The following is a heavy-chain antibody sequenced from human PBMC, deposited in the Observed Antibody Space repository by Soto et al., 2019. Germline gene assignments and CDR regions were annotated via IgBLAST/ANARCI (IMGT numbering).Heavy chain of an antibody. D-gene: IGHD1-1*01. CDR2: IIPIFGTA. Sequence: SVKVSCKASGGTFSSYAISWVRQAPGQGLEWMGGIIPIFGTANYAQKFQGRVTITADKSTSTAYMELSSLRSEDTAVYYCARDAGTPYYYYGMDVWGQGTTVTVSS. V-gene: IGHV1-69*06. CDR1: GGTFSSYA. CDR3: ARDAGTPYYYYGMDV. J-gene: IGHJ6*02.